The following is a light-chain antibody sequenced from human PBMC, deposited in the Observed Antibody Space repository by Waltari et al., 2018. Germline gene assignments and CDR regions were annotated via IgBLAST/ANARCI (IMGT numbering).Light chain of an antibody. CDR1: SSDVVGYNY. Sequence: HSALTQPASVYGSPGQSTTISCTGTSSDVVGYNYVSWYQQHPGKAPKLMIFDVSYLPSGISNRFSGSKSGNTASLTISGLQAEDEADYYCSSYISSDTLELFGGGTSLTVL. CDR3: SSYISSDTLEL. CDR2: DVS. V-gene: IGLV2-14*03. J-gene: IGLJ2*01.